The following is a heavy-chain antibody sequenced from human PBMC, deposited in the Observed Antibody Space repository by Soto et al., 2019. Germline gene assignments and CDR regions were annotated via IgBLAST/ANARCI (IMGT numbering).Heavy chain of an antibody. Sequence: SETLSLTCTVSGGSISNFYWGWIRQPPVKGLAWIGPISYSGNSNYNPSLQSRVSISADTSENQLSLNLTSVTAADTGSYYFARSPMVLSRSYFDSWGQGSPDAV. CDR1: GGSISNFY. D-gene: IGHD2-8*01. V-gene: IGHV4-59*01. CDR2: ISYSGNS. J-gene: IGHJ4*02. CDR3: ARSPMVLSRSYFDS.